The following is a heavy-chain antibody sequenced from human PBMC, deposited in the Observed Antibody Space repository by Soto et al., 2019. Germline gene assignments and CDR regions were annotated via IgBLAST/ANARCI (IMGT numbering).Heavy chain of an antibody. D-gene: IGHD5-18*01. CDR1: GFTFSSYA. Sequence: QVQLVESGGGVVQPGRSLRLSCAASGFTFSSYAMHWVRQAPGKGLEWVAVISYDGSNKYYADSVKGRFTISRDNSKNTLYLQMNRLRAEDTAVYYCARGPGYSYGYSYYFDYWGQGTLVTVSS. CDR3: ARGPGYSYGYSYYFDY. V-gene: IGHV3-30-3*01. CDR2: ISYDGSNK. J-gene: IGHJ4*02.